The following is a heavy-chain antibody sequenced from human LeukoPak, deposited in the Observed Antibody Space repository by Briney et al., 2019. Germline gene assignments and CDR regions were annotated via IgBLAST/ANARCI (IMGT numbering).Heavy chain of an antibody. V-gene: IGHV5-51*01. J-gene: IGHJ1*01. CDR3: ARGTVVTARYFQH. Sequence: GESLKISCKGSGYTFSNYWIGWVRQMPGKGLEWMGIIYPGDSDTRYSPSFQGQVTISADKSISTAYLQWSSLKASDTAMYYCARGTVVTARYFQHWGQGTLVTVSS. CDR2: IYPGDSDT. CDR1: GYTFSNYW. D-gene: IGHD2-21*02.